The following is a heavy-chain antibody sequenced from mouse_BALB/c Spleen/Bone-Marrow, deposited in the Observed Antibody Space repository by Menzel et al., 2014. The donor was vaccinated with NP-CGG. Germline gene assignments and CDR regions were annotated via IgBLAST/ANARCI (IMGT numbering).Heavy chain of an antibody. CDR2: IYPSDSYT. J-gene: IGHJ2*01. Sequence: QVQLQQPGAELVRPGASVKLSCKASGYTFTSYWINWVKQRPGQGLEWIGNIYPSDSYTNYSQKFKDKATLTVDKSSSTAYMQLSSPTSEDSAVYYCTRSGGYYFDYWGQGTTLTVSS. CDR1: GYTFTSYW. CDR3: TRSGGYYFDY. V-gene: IGHV1-69*02.